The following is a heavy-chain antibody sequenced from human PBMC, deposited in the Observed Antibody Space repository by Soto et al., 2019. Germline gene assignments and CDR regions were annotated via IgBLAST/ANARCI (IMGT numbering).Heavy chain of an antibody. CDR1: GFTFSTFA. CDR3: AKSGPTNYFVF. V-gene: IGHV3-23*01. D-gene: IGHD1-26*01. Sequence: PGGSLRLSCAASGFTFSTFAMNWVRQAPGKGLEWVSGITGGSGFTFYADSVKGRFTISRDDSENTLFLQMSSLRAEDTAKYYCAKSGPTNYFVFWGQGTLVTVSS. J-gene: IGHJ4*02. CDR2: ITGGSGFT.